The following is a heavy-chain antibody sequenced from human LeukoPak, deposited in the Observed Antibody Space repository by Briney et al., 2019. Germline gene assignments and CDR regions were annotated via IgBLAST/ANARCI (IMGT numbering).Heavy chain of an antibody. CDR2: INHSGST. CDR1: GGSFSGYY. Sequence: SGTLSLTCAVYGGSFSGYYWSWIRQPPGKGLEWIGEINHSGSTNYNPSLKSRVAISVDTSKNQFSLKLSSVTAADTAVYYCARRYYGSGTNWFDPWGQGTLVTVSS. CDR3: ARRYYGSGTNWFDP. J-gene: IGHJ5*02. D-gene: IGHD3-10*01. V-gene: IGHV4-34*01.